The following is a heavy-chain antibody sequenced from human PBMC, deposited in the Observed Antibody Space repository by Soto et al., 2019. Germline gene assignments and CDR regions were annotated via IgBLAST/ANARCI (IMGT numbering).Heavy chain of an antibody. V-gene: IGHV4-31*03. CDR1: GGSISSGDYY. Sequence: SETLSLTCTVSGGSISSGDYYWSWVRQHPGKGLGWIGYRSYSGSTYYNPSLKRRVTIVVDTSRNQFSLRLSSVTAADTAVYYCAREGGLAYCGGDCLYNWFDPWGQGTLVTVSS. J-gene: IGHJ5*02. CDR3: AREGGLAYCGGDCLYNWFDP. CDR2: RSYSGST. D-gene: IGHD2-21*02.